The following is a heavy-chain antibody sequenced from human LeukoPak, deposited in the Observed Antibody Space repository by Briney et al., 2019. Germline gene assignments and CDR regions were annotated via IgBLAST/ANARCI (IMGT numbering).Heavy chain of an antibody. CDR1: GGSMSSYY. CDR3: ARDHRGYSYGLFDN. Sequence: SETLSLTCTVSGGSMSSYYWSWIRQPPGKGLEWVGSIYYSGSTNYNPSLKSRVTISVDTSKNQFSLRLSSVTAADTAVYYCARDHRGYSYGLFDNWGQGTLVTVSS. J-gene: IGHJ4*02. CDR2: IYYSGST. V-gene: IGHV4-59*01. D-gene: IGHD5-18*01.